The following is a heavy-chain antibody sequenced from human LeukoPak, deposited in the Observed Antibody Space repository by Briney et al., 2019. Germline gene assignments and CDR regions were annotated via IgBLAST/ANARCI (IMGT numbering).Heavy chain of an antibody. CDR1: GGSISSYY. Sequence: SETLSLTCNVSGGSISSYYWSWIRQPPGKGLEWIGYMYYSGNTNYNPSLKSRVTTSVDSSKNQFSLKLSSVTAADTAAYYCARHTLVGARNAFDIWGQGTMVTVSS. CDR3: ARHTLVGARNAFDI. D-gene: IGHD1-26*01. J-gene: IGHJ3*02. CDR2: MYYSGNT. V-gene: IGHV4-59*08.